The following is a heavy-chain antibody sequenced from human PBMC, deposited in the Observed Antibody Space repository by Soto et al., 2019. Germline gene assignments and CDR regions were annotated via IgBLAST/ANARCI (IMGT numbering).Heavy chain of an antibody. Sequence: QVQLVQSGAEVKKPGSSVKVSCKASGGTFSSYAISWVRQAPGQGLEWMGGIIPIFGTANYAQKFQGRVTITADESTSTAYMELSSLGSEDTAVYYCSRGGPYYYGSGSYHNWFDPWGQGTLVTVSS. V-gene: IGHV1-69*01. D-gene: IGHD3-10*01. CDR1: GGTFSSYA. CDR2: IIPIFGTA. CDR3: SRGGPYYYGSGSYHNWFDP. J-gene: IGHJ5*02.